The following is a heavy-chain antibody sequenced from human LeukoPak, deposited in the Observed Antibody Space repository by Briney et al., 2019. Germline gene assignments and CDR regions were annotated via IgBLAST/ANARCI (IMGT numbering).Heavy chain of an antibody. V-gene: IGHV1-46*01. D-gene: IGHD6-13*01. J-gene: IGHJ4*02. CDR1: GYTFTSYY. CDR3: ARGYGVAAAGPHTIDY. CDR2: INPSGGST. Sequence: ASVKVSCKASGYTFTSYYMHWVRQAPGQGLEWMGIINPSGGSTSYAQKFQGRVTMTRDTSTSTVYMELSSLRSEDTAVYYCARGYGVAAAGPHTIDYWGQGTLVTVSS.